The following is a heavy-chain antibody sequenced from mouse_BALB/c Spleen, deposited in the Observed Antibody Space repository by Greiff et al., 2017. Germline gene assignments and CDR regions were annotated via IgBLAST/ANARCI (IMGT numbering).Heavy chain of an antibody. CDR1: GFSLTGYG. CDR2: IWGDGST. J-gene: IGHJ3*01. Sequence: VQLQESGPGLVAPSQSLSITCTVSGFSLTGYGVNWVRQPPGKGLEWLGMIWGDGSTDYNSALKSRLSISKDNSKSQVFLKMNSLQTDDTARYYCARDHYYGSSYVGFAYWGQGTLVTVSA. V-gene: IGHV2-6-7*01. D-gene: IGHD1-1*01. CDR3: ARDHYYGSSYVGFAY.